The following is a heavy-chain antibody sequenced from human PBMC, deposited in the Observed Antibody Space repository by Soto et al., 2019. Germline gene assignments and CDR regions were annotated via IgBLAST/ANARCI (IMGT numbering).Heavy chain of an antibody. D-gene: IGHD3-10*01. J-gene: IGHJ6*02. CDR3: AGQPTAGSYYDLGSYYYYYAMDV. CDR2: IYYSGST. V-gene: IGHV4-59*01. Sequence: PSETLSLTCTVSGGSISSYYWGWIRQPPGKGLEWIGYIYYSGSTNYNPSLKSRVTISVDTSKNQFSLKLSSVTAADTAVYYCAGQPTAGSYYDLGSYYYYYAMDVWGQGTTVTVSS. CDR1: GGSISSYY.